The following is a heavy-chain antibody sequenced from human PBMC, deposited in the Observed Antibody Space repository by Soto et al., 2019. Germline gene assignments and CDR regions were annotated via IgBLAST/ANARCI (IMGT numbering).Heavy chain of an antibody. D-gene: IGHD6-19*01. CDR3: AKGGRQWLVTSDFNY. CDR2: VYHDGRNT. J-gene: IGHJ4*02. V-gene: IGHV3-30*18. CDR1: GFTVSDYA. Sequence: VQLVESGGGVVQPGRSLRLSCAASGFTVSDYAMHWVRQAPGKGLEWVAVVYHDGRNTHYADSVKGRFTISKNSSKNTVSLEMTSLRAEDRAVYYCAKGGRQWLVTSDFNYWGQGDLVTVSS.